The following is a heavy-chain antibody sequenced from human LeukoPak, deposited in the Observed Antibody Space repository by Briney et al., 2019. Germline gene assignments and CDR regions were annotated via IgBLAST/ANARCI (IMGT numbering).Heavy chain of an antibody. D-gene: IGHD3-16*01. CDR2: ISYTGST. J-gene: IGHJ4*02. CDR1: CASISSNY. Sequence: SETLSLTCAVYCASISSNYWTWIRQPPGRGLEWFGYISYTGSTNYNPSLKSRVTISVDTSKNQLSLKLSTVTAADTAVYYCARHGGTWTFDYWGQGALVTVSS. V-gene: IGHV4-59*08. CDR3: ARHGGTWTFDY.